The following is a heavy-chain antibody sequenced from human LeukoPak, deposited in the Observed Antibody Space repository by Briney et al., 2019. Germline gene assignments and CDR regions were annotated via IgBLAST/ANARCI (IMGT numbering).Heavy chain of an antibody. Sequence: GASVKVSCKASGYTFTGYYMHWVRQAPGQGLEWMGWINPNSGGTNYAQKFQGRVTMTRDTSISTAYMELSRPRSDDTAVYYCARDEDYYDSSGYYRTWGQGTLVTVSS. CDR2: INPNSGGT. CDR3: ARDEDYYDSSGYYRT. V-gene: IGHV1-2*02. J-gene: IGHJ5*02. D-gene: IGHD3-22*01. CDR1: GYTFTGYY.